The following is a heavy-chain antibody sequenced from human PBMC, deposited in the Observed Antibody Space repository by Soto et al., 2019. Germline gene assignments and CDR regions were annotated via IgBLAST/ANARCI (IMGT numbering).Heavy chain of an antibody. CDR1: GYTFTSYY. Sequence: ASVKVSCKASGYTFTSYYMHWVRQAPGQGLEWMGIINPSGGSTSYAQKFQGRVTMTRDTSTSTVYMELSSLRSEDTAVYYCARVQDVYFYLLLPFHYYGMDVWCQGITVSVS. V-gene: IGHV1-46*03. D-gene: IGHD3-9*01. J-gene: IGHJ6*02. CDR3: ARVQDVYFYLLLPFHYYGMDV. CDR2: INPSGGST.